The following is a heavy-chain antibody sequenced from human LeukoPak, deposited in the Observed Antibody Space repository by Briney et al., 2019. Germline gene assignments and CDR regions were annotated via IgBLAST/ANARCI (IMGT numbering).Heavy chain of an antibody. J-gene: IGHJ4*02. CDR3: ARGSSGWNLHFDY. V-gene: IGHV3-21*01. D-gene: IGHD6-19*01. CDR1: GFTFSSYS. Sequence: PGGSLRLSCAASGFTFSSYSMNWVRQAPGKGLEWVSSISSSSSYIYYADSVKGRFTISRDNAKNSLYLQMNILRAEDTAVYYCARGSSGWNLHFDYWGQGTLVTVSS. CDR2: ISSSSSYI.